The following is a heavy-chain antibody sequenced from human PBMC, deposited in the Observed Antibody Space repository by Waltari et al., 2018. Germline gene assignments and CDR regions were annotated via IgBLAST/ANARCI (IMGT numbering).Heavy chain of an antibody. D-gene: IGHD3-9*01. Sequence: EVQLVESGGGLVKPGGSLRLSCAASGFTFSNAWMSWVRQAPGKGLEWVGRIKSKTEGGTTDYAAPVKGRCTTSRDDSKNTLYLQMTSLKTEDTAVYYCTTGGIFCRFDYWGQGTLVTVSS. CDR2: IKSKTEGGTT. J-gene: IGHJ4*02. CDR3: TTGGIFCRFDY. CDR1: GFTFSNAW. V-gene: IGHV3-15*01.